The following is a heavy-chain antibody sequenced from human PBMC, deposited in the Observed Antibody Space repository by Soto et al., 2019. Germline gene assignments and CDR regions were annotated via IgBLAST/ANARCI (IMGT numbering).Heavy chain of an antibody. V-gene: IGHV3-74*01. CDR2: MNSDGSDT. Sequence: PGGSLRLSCAASGFTFSSYWMHWVRQAPGKGLVWVSRMNSDGSDTYYADSVKGRFTISRDNARNTVYLQMNSLRVEDTAVYYCGRKGIGFSYWFDPREQGTRCSVSS. J-gene: IGHJ5*02. D-gene: IGHD3-10*01. CDR3: GRKGIGFSYWFDP. CDR1: GFTFSSYW.